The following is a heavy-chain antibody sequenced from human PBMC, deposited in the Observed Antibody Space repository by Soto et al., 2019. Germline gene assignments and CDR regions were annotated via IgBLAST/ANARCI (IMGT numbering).Heavy chain of an antibody. CDR2: ISAYNGNT. CDR1: GYTFTSYG. J-gene: IGHJ4*02. CDR3: ARVTRVVIRNFIVGAGHFDY. V-gene: IGHV1-18*04. D-gene: IGHD1-26*01. Sequence: QVQLVQSGAEVKKPGASVKVSCKASGYTFTSYGISWVRQAPGQGLEWMGWISAYNGNTNYAQKLQGRVTMTTDTSTSTAYMELRSLRSDDTAVYYCARVTRVVIRNFIVGAGHFDYWGQGTLVTVSS.